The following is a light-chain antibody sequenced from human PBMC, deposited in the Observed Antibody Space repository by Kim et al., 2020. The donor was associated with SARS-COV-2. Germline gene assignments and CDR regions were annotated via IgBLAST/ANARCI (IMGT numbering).Light chain of an antibody. CDR1: QTVLHRSNHKNY. V-gene: IGKV4-1*01. Sequence: VTINCKSSQTVLHRSNHKNYLAWYKQNPGQPPKLLIYWASTRQSGVPDRFSGSGSATDFTLTISSLQAEDVAVYYCQQYYSSPLTFGGGTKVEIK. CDR2: WAS. J-gene: IGKJ4*01. CDR3: QQYYSSPLT.